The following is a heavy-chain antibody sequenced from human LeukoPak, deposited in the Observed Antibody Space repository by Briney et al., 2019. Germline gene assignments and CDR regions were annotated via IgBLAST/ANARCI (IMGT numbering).Heavy chain of an antibody. Sequence: GGSLRLSCAASGFTFSSYSMNWVRQAPGKGLEWVSSISSSSSYIYYADSVKGRFTISRDSAKNSLYLQMNSLRAEDTAVYYCASPNPRIAARPYYYYYMDVWGKGPTVTVSS. D-gene: IGHD6-6*01. CDR2: ISSSSSYI. CDR3: ASPNPRIAARPYYYYYMDV. CDR1: GFTFSSYS. V-gene: IGHV3-21*01. J-gene: IGHJ6*03.